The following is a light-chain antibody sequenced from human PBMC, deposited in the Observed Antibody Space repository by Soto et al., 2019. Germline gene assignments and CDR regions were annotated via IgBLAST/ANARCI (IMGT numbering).Light chain of an antibody. CDR2: GNN. J-gene: IGLJ1*01. V-gene: IGLV1-40*01. CDR3: HSYDSSLSGYV. Sequence: QSVLTQPPSVSGAPGQRVTISCTGSSSNIGAGYDVHWYQQLPGTAPKLLIYGNNNRPSGVPDRFSGSKSGTSASLAITGLRAEDEADDYCHSYDSSLSGYVFGTGTKLTVL. CDR1: SSNIGAGYD.